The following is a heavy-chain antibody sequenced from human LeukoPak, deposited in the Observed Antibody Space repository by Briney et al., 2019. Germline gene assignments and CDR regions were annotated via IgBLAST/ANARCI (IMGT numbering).Heavy chain of an antibody. J-gene: IGHJ4*02. CDR2: INPNSGGT. CDR3: ARGGSMYSSSWYPFDY. Sequence: AASVKVSCKASGYTFTGYYMHWVRQAPGQGLEWMGWINPNSGGTNYAQKFQGWVTMTRDTSISTAYMELSRLRSDDTAVYYCARGGSMYSSSWYPFDYWGQGTLVTVSS. CDR1: GYTFTGYY. V-gene: IGHV1-2*04. D-gene: IGHD6-13*01.